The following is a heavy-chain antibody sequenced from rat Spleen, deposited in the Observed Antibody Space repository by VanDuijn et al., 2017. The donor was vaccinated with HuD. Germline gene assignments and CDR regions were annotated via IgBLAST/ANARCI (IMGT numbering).Heavy chain of an antibody. V-gene: IGHV2-30*01. Sequence: QVQLKESGPDLVQPSQTLSLTCTVSGFSLTSYHVSWVRQPPGKGLEWMGVIWTGGSTDYNSALKSRLSISRDTSKSQVFLKMNSLQTEDTAIYYCARENYWGQGVMVTVSS. CDR2: IWTGGST. CDR3: ARENY. J-gene: IGHJ2*01. CDR1: GFSLTSYH.